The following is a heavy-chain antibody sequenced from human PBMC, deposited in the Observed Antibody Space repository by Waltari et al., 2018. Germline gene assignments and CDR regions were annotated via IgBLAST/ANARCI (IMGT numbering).Heavy chain of an antibody. CDR2: INAGSGDT. CDR1: GYPFTSYA. J-gene: IGHJ4*02. Sequence: VQLVPSWAEVKRPGASLKVSCKASGYPFTSYALHWVRQVPGQGLDWMGWINAGSGDTKYSQKFQARVTITRDTSASTAYMELSSLTSEDTAVYYCARVKGYSSNWYYFDYWGQGTLVTVSA. V-gene: IGHV1-3*01. D-gene: IGHD6-13*01. CDR3: ARVKGYSSNWYYFDY.